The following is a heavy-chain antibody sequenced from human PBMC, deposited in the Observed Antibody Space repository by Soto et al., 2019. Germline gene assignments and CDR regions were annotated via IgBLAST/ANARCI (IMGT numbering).Heavy chain of an antibody. Sequence: ASVKVSCKASGGTFSSYAISWVRQAPGQGLEWMGWISGYNGNTNYAQKFQGRVTMTTDTSTSTAYMELRSLRSADTAVYFCAEGYNYGYGDYWGLGTLVTVSS. V-gene: IGHV1-18*01. D-gene: IGHD5-18*01. CDR1: GGTFSSYA. CDR2: ISGYNGNT. CDR3: AEGYNYGYGDY. J-gene: IGHJ4*02.